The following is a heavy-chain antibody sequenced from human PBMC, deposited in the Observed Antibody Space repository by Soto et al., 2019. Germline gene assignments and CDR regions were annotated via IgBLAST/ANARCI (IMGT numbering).Heavy chain of an antibody. CDR1: GFTFSSYW. D-gene: IGHD3-10*01. CDR3: VRSTMVRGFTRSYGMGV. V-gene: IGHV3-7*01. J-gene: IGHJ6*02. Sequence: GGSLRLSCAASGFTFSSYWMSWARHAPGKGQDGMANIKQDGKEKYCVDPVKGRYAISRYNAKNSLCLQSSSLRAEDTAVYYCVRSTMVRGFTRSYGMGVWCQGATVTVSS. CDR2: IKQDGKEK.